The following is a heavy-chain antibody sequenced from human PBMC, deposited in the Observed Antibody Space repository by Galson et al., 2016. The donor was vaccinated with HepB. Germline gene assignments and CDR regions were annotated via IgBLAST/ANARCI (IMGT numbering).Heavy chain of an antibody. V-gene: IGHV3-23*01. CDR1: GFTFSSYA. J-gene: IGHJ6*02. CDR2: ISGSGGST. D-gene: IGHD2-15*01. Sequence: SLRLSCAASGFTFSSYAMSWVRQAPGKGLEWVSAISGSGGSTYYADSVKGRFTISKDNSKNTLYLQMNSLTAEDTAVYYCARFGGSLGMDVWGQGTTVTVSS. CDR3: ARFGGSLGMDV.